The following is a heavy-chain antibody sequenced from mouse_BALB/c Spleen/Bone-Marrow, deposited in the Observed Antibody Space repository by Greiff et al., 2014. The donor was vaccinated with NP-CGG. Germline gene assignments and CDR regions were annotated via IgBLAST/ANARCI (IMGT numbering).Heavy chain of an antibody. CDR2: IDPASDNT. D-gene: IGHD4-1*01. CDR3: ATLTGHFDY. J-gene: IGHJ2*01. CDR1: GFNITDPY. V-gene: IGHV14-3*02. Sequence: VQLQQPGAELVKPGASVKLSCTASGFNITDPYIHWVKQRPGQGLDWIGRIDPASDNTQYDPKFQGKATLTADTSSNTAYLQLSSLTSEDTAVYYCATLTGHFDYRGQGTILTVSS.